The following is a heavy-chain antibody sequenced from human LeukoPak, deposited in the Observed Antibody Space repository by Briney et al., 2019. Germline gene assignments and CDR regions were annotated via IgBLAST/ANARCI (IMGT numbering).Heavy chain of an antibody. CDR3: ARGRYCSSTSCDEAYYFDY. Sequence: SETLSLTCTVSGGSISSYYWSWIRQPPGKGLEWIGYIYYSGSTNYNPSLKSRVTISVDTSKNQFSLKLSSVTAADTAVYYCARGRYCSSTSCDEAYYFDYWGQGTLVTVSS. V-gene: IGHV4-59*12. CDR1: GGSISSYY. CDR2: IYYSGST. D-gene: IGHD2-2*01. J-gene: IGHJ4*02.